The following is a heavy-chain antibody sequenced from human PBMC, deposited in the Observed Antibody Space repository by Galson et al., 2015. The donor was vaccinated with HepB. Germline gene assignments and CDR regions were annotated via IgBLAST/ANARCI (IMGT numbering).Heavy chain of an antibody. CDR1: GFNFSSYW. D-gene: IGHD3-22*01. Sequence: SLRLSCAASGFNFSSYWMTWFRQAPGKGLEWVANIKHDGSETWYVDSMRGRFTISRDNAQNSLYLQMNSLRVEDTAVYYCARAGDRSGYFQLRWFDPWGQGTLVTVSS. CDR3: ARAGDRSGYFQLRWFDP. J-gene: IGHJ5*02. CDR2: IKHDGSET. V-gene: IGHV3-7*01.